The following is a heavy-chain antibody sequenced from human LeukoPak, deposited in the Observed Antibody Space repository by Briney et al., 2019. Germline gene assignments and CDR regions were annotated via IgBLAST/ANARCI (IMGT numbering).Heavy chain of an antibody. Sequence: SETLSLTCTVSGGSISSYYWSWIRQPPGKGLEWIGYIYYSGSTNYNPSLKSRVTISVDTSKNQFSLKLSSVTAAHTAVCYCARDGGYEGWFDPWGQGTLVTVSS. J-gene: IGHJ5*02. V-gene: IGHV4-59*01. CDR3: ARDGGYEGWFDP. CDR2: IYYSGST. CDR1: GGSISSYY. D-gene: IGHD3-16*01.